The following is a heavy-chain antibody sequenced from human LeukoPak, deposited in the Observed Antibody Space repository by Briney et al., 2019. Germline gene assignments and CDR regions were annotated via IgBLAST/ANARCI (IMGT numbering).Heavy chain of an antibody. V-gene: IGHV4-59*08. CDR2: MYYSGTS. J-gene: IGHJ4*02. Sequence: PSETLSLTCTVSDVSFSSFYWSWIRQPPGKGLEWIGYMYYSGTSNYSPSLKSRVTMSVDTSKNQFSLNLSSVTAADTAFYYCARAAPGSIYYFDYWGQGTLVTVSS. CDR3: ARAAPGSIYYFDY. D-gene: IGHD6-13*01. CDR1: DVSFSSFY.